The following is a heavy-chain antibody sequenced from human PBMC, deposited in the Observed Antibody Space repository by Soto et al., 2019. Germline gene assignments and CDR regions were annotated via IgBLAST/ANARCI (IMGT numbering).Heavy chain of an antibody. CDR1: GFTFSSYA. Sequence: GGSLRLSCAASGFTFSSYAMHWVRQAPGKGLEWVAVISYDGSNKYYADSVKGRFTISRDNSKNTLYLQMNSLRAEDTAIYYCAKNGPRSHYSSSSTDLDYWGLGTLVTVSS. J-gene: IGHJ4*02. CDR3: AKNGPRSHYSSSSTDLDY. CDR2: ISYDGSNK. V-gene: IGHV3-30-3*01. D-gene: IGHD6-6*01.